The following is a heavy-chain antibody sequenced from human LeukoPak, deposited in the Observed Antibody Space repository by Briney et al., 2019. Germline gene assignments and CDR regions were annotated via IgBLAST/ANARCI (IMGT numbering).Heavy chain of an antibody. CDR2: ISNDRNII. CDR3: ARAYSGYDY. D-gene: IGHD5-12*01. V-gene: IGHV3-74*01. Sequence: PGGSLKLSCAASGFIFTGYWMHWVRQAPGKGLVWVSHISNDRNIINYADSVKGRFTISRDNAKNTLFLQMNSLRVEDTAVYYCARAYSGYDYWGQGTLVTVSS. CDR1: GFIFTGYW. J-gene: IGHJ4*02.